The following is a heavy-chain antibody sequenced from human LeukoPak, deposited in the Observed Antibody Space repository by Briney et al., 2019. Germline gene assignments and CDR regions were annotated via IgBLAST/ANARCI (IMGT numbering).Heavy chain of an antibody. CDR1: GFTFSDYS. V-gene: IGHV3-69-1*01. D-gene: IGHD5-24*01. CDR3: ARAMGLHYFDY. Sequence: PGGSLRLSCAASGFTFSDYSMNWIRQAPGKGLEWVSYISSSNTIYYADSVKGRFTISRDNAKNSLYLQMNSLRAEDTAVYYCARAMGLHYFDYWGQGTLVTVSS. J-gene: IGHJ4*02. CDR2: ISSSNTI.